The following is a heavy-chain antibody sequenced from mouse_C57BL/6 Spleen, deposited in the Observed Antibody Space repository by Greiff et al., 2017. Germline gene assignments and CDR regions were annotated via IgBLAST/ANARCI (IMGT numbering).Heavy chain of an antibody. Sequence: EVMLVESEGGLVQPGSSMKLSCTASGFTFRDYYMAWVRQVPEKGLEWVANINYDGSSTYYLDSLKSRFIISRDNARNILYLQMSSLKSEDTATYYCARDNYSYFDYWGQGTTLTVSS. D-gene: IGHD2-12*01. J-gene: IGHJ2*01. CDR2: INYDGSST. CDR1: GFTFRDYY. CDR3: ARDNYSYFDY. V-gene: IGHV5-16*01.